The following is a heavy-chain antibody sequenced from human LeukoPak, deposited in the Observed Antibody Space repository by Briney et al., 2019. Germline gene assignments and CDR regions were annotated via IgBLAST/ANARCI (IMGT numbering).Heavy chain of an antibody. CDR3: AREGGMITFGGVIVPFDY. V-gene: IGHV3-30-3*01. Sequence: PGGSLRLSCAASGFAFSRYWMHWVRQAPGKGLEWVAVISYDGSNKYYADSVKGRFTISRDNSKNTLYLQMNSLRAEDTAVYYCAREGGMITFGGVIVPFDYWGQGTLVTVSS. D-gene: IGHD3-16*02. J-gene: IGHJ4*02. CDR1: GFAFSRYW. CDR2: ISYDGSNK.